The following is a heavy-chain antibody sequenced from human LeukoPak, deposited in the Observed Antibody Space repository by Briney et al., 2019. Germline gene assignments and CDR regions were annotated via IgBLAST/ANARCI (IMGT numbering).Heavy chain of an antibody. CDR2: IYPGDSDT. CDR1: GNHFTSYW. CDR3: ARHENYYYMDV. Sequence: GESLQISCKGSGNHFTSYWIGWVRQMTGKGLEGMGIIYPGDSDTRYSPSFQGQVTISADKSISTAYLQSSSLKASDTAMYYCARHENYYYMDVWGKGTTVTVSS. J-gene: IGHJ6*03. V-gene: IGHV5-51*01.